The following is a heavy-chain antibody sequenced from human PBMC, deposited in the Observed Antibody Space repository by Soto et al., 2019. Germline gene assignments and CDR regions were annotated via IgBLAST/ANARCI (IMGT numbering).Heavy chain of an antibody. J-gene: IGHJ5*02. CDR3: ARDLTATGHPSWFDP. Sequence: GASVKVSCKASGYTFTSYYMHWVRQAPGQGLEWMGIINPSGGSTSYAQKFQGRVTMTRDTSTSTVYMELSSLRSEDTAVYYCARDLTATGHPSWFDPWGQGTLVTVSS. V-gene: IGHV1-46*01. CDR1: GYTFTSYY. D-gene: IGHD6-25*01. CDR2: INPSGGST.